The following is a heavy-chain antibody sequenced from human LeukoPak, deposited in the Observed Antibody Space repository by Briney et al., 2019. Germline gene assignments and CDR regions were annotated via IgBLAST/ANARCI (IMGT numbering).Heavy chain of an antibody. CDR1: GYTFTGYY. Sequence: ASVKVSCKASGYTFTGYYMHWVRQAPGQGLEWMGRINPNSGGTNYAQKFQGRVTMTRDTSTSTVYMELSSLRSEDTAVYYCARDSDYYGSGSYYNPFDYWGQGTLVTVSS. D-gene: IGHD3-10*01. V-gene: IGHV1-2*06. CDR2: INPNSGGT. J-gene: IGHJ4*02. CDR3: ARDSDYYGSGSYYNPFDY.